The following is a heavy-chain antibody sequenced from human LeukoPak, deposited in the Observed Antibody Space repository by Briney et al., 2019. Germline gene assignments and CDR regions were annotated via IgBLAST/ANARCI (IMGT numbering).Heavy chain of an antibody. CDR2: ISSSSLYI. V-gene: IGHV3-21*01. Sequence: GSLRLSCAASGFTFSSYSMNWVRQAPGKGLEWVASISSSSLYIYYADSVEGRFTVSRDNTKNSLYVQMNSLRAEDTGVYYCARDAGQQLVTSAFDIWGQGTMVTVSS. D-gene: IGHD6-13*01. J-gene: IGHJ3*02. CDR3: ARDAGQQLVTSAFDI. CDR1: GFTFSSYS.